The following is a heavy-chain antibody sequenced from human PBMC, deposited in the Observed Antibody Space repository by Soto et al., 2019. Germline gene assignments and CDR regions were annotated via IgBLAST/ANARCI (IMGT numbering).Heavy chain of an antibody. CDR3: ARARNDPYYYYGMDV. CDR2: IYHSGST. Sequence: SATLSLTCAVSGGSISSSNSWSWVRQPPGKGLEWIGEIYHSGSTNYNPSLKSRVTISVDKSKNQFSLKLSSVTAADTAVYYCARARNDPYYYYGMDVWGQGTTVT. D-gene: IGHD1-1*01. J-gene: IGHJ6*02. V-gene: IGHV4-4*02. CDR1: GGSISSSNS.